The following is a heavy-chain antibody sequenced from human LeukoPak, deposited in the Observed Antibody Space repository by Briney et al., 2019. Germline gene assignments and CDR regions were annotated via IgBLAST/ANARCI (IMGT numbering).Heavy chain of an antibody. J-gene: IGHJ4*02. Sequence: ASVKVSCKASGGTFSSYAISWVRQAPGQGLEWMGRIIPILGIANYAQKFQGRVTITADKSTSTAYMELSSLRSEDTAVYYCARDPGITIFYSPAEFDYWGQGTLVTASS. CDR1: GGTFSSYA. D-gene: IGHD3-9*01. V-gene: IGHV1-69*04. CDR2: IIPILGIA. CDR3: ARDPGITIFYSPAEFDY.